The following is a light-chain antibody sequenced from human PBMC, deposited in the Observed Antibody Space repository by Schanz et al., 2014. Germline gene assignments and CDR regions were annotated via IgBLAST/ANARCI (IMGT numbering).Light chain of an antibody. J-gene: IGKJ4*01. CDR1: QSVSRTY. Sequence: EIVLTQSPGTLSLSPGERATLSCRASQSVSRTYLAWYQQRPGQAPRLLIYGASSRATGIPDRFSGSGSGTVFTFTINRLEPEDCAVYYCQQYSSMTITFGGGTKVEIK. CDR2: GAS. CDR3: QQYSSMTIT. V-gene: IGKV3-20*01.